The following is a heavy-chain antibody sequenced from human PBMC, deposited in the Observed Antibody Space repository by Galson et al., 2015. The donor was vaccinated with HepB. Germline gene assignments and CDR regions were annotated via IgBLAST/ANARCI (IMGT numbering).Heavy chain of an antibody. CDR2: ISYDGSNK. CDR3: AKERPLEVWLFDY. Sequence: SLRLSCAASGFTFSSYGMHWVRQAPGKGLEWVAVISYDGSNKYYADSVKGRFTISRDNSKNTLYLQMNSLRAEDTAVYYCAKERPLEVWLFDYWGQGTLVTVSS. CDR1: GFTFSSYG. D-gene: IGHD5-24*01. J-gene: IGHJ4*02. V-gene: IGHV3-30*18.